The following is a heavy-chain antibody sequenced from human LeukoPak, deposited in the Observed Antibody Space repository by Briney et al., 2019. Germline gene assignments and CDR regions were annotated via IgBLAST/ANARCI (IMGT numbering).Heavy chain of an antibody. D-gene: IGHD3-22*01. J-gene: IGHJ4*02. V-gene: IGHV3-30*18. CDR2: ISYDGSNK. Sequence: GGSLRLSCAAPGFTFSSYGMHWVRQAPGKGLERVAVISYDGSNKYYADSVKGRFTISRHNSKNTLYLQMNSLRAEDTTVYYCAKVYDSSGYALDYWGQGTLVTVSS. CDR1: GFTFSSYG. CDR3: AKVYDSSGYALDY.